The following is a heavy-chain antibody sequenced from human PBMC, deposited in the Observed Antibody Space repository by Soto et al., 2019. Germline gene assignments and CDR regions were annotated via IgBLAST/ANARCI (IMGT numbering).Heavy chain of an antibody. D-gene: IGHD3-16*01. Sequence: QLQLQESGSGLVKPSQTLSLTCAVSGGSISSGNSYAWSWIRQPPGKGLEWIGSISHTGRTSYNPSLKGRVTMSVDKSKNQFSLKLSSVTAADMAVYYCARAVAPYLGTWFVPWGQGSLVIVSS. CDR2: ISHTGRT. J-gene: IGHJ5*02. CDR3: ARAVAPYLGTWFVP. V-gene: IGHV4-30-2*01. CDR1: GGSISSGNSYA.